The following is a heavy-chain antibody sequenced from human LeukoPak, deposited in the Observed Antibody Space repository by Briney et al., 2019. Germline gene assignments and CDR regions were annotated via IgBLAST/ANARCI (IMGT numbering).Heavy chain of an antibody. Sequence: PGGSLRLSCAASGFTFSDYYMSWIRQAPGKGLEWVSYISSSGSTTYYADSVKGRFTISRDNAKNSLYLQMNSLRAEDTAVYYCARVGFVQQLIPTQFDYWGQGTLVTVSS. CDR1: GFTFSDYY. D-gene: IGHD6-13*01. CDR2: ISSSGSTT. CDR3: ARVGFVQQLIPTQFDY. V-gene: IGHV3-11*01. J-gene: IGHJ4*02.